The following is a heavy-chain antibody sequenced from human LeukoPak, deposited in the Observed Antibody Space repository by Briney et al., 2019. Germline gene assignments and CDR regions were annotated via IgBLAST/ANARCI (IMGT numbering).Heavy chain of an antibody. CDR1: GGSISSGDYY. CDR3: ARDYYGSGSYPDY. CDR2: IYYSGST. J-gene: IGHJ4*02. D-gene: IGHD3-10*01. Sequence: SETLSLTCTVSGGSISSGDYYWSWIRQPPGKGLEWIGYIYYSGSTYYNPSLKSRVTISVDTSKNQFSLKLSSVTAADTAVYYCARDYYGSGSYPDYWGQGTLVTVSS. V-gene: IGHV4-30-4*01.